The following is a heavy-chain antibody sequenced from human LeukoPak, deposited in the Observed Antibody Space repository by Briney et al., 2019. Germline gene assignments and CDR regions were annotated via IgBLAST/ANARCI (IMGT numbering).Heavy chain of an antibody. Sequence: GGSLRLSCAASGFTFDDYGMSWVRQAPGKGLEWVSGINWNGGSTGYADSVKGRFTISRDNSKNTLYLQMNSLRAEDTAVYYCAKDVYGDYGGFYWGQGTLVTVSS. D-gene: IGHD4-17*01. CDR3: AKDVYGDYGGFY. CDR2: INWNGGST. J-gene: IGHJ4*02. CDR1: GFTFDDYG. V-gene: IGHV3-20*04.